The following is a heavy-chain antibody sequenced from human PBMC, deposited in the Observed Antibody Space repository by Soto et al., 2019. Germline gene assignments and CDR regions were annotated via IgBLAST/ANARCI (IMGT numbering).Heavy chain of an antibody. CDR2: IYNSVNT. D-gene: IGHD3-10*01. CDR3: ARGPSGDKVDY. J-gene: IGHJ4*02. Sequence: QVQLQESGPGLVEPSQTLSLTCTVSGDSISNGYYTWSWIRQPPGKDLEWIGHIYNSVNTYSNPSLKSRVTIAADTSKNQSSLTLSSVTAADTAVYSCARGPSGDKVDYWGQGTLVTVSS. CDR1: GDSISNGYYT. V-gene: IGHV4-30-4*01.